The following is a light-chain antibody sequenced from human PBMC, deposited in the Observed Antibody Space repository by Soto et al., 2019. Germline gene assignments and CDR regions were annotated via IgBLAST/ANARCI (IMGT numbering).Light chain of an antibody. CDR1: SSDIGSYNL. V-gene: IGLV2-23*02. Sequence: QSALTQPASVSGSPGQSITISCTGTSSDIGSYNLVSWYQLNPGKAPKLIIYDVTKRPSGISPRFSGSKSGNTASLTISGLQRVDEGEYFCGSFAGVVAYLLFGGGTKLTVL. CDR2: DVT. CDR3: GSFAGVVAYLL. J-gene: IGLJ2*01.